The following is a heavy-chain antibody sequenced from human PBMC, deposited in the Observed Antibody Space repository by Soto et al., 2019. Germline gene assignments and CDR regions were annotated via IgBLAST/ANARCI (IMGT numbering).Heavy chain of an antibody. Sequence: VQLVESGGGVVQPGRSLRLSCAASGFTFSDYAMHWVRQAPGKGLEWVAVVSHDGRNTHYADSVKGRFTISRDSSKNTVSLEMNSLRAEDTAVYYCAKGGRQWLVTSDFNYWGQGDLVTVSS. CDR1: GFTFSDYA. CDR3: AKGGRQWLVTSDFNY. V-gene: IGHV3-30*18. D-gene: IGHD6-19*01. J-gene: IGHJ4*02. CDR2: VSHDGRNT.